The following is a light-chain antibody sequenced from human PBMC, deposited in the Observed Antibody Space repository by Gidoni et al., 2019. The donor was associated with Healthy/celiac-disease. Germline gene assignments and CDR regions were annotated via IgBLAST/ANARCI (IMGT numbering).Light chain of an antibody. V-gene: IGLV1-40*01. CDR2: GNS. CDR1: SSNIGAGYD. Sequence: QSVLTQPPSASGAPGPRVTISCTGSSSNIGAGYDVHWYQQLPGTAPKLLIYGNSNRPSGVPDRFSGSKSGTSASLAITGLQAEDEADYYCQSYDSSLSGWRVFGGGTKLTVL. J-gene: IGLJ3*02. CDR3: QSYDSSLSGWRV.